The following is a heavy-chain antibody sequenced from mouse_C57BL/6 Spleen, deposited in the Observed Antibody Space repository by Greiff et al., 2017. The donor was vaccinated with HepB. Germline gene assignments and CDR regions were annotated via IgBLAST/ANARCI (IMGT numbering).Heavy chain of an antibody. D-gene: IGHD1-1*01. J-gene: IGHJ4*01. CDR1: GFTFSSYA. CDR3: TRDHVYTTHYYAMDY. V-gene: IGHV5-9-1*02. CDR2: ISSGGDYI. Sequence: EVQLQESGEGLVKPGGSLKLSCAASGFTFSSYAMSWVRQTPEKRLEWVAYISSGGDYIYYADTVKGRFTISRDNARNTLYLQMSSLKSEDTAMYYCTRDHVYTTHYYAMDYWGQGTSVTVSS.